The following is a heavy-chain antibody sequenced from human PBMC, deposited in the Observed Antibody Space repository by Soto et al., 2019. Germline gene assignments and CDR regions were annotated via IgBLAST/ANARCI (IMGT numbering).Heavy chain of an antibody. Sequence: PGGSLRLSCAASGFTFSSYAMHWVRQAPGKGLEWVAVISYDGSNKYYADSVKGRFTISRDNSKNTLYLQMNSLRAEDTAVYYCARVKSGPYSSSWTVWYFDYWGQGTLVTVSS. CDR1: GFTFSSYA. CDR3: ARVKSGPYSSSWTVWYFDY. CDR2: ISYDGSNK. D-gene: IGHD6-13*01. V-gene: IGHV3-30-3*01. J-gene: IGHJ4*02.